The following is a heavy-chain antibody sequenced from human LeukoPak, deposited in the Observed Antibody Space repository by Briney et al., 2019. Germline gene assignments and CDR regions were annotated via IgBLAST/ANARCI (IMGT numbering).Heavy chain of an antibody. D-gene: IGHD6-19*01. CDR3: ARDIAVSGNYFDY. J-gene: IGHJ4*02. CDR1: GFTFSSYW. CDR2: INSDMSST. V-gene: IGHV3-74*01. Sequence: GGSLSLSCAASGFTFSSYWRHWVRQPPGKGLVWVSRINSDMSSTNYADSVKGRFTISRDNAKNTLYLQMNSLRAEDTAVYYCARDIAVSGNYFDYWGQGTLVTVSS.